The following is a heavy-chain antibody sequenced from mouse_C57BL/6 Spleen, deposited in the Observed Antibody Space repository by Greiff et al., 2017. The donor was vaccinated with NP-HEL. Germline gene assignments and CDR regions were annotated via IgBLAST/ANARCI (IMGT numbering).Heavy chain of an antibody. CDR3: ARKGYYYGSSYVFDY. J-gene: IGHJ2*01. CDR2: IDPSDSYT. V-gene: IGHV1-69*01. Sequence: VQLQQPGAELVMPGASVKLSCKASGYTFTSYWMHWVKQRPGQGLEWIGEIDPSDSYTNYNQKFKGKSTLTVDKSSSTAYMQLSSLTSEDSAVYYCARKGYYYGSSYVFDYWGQGTTLTVSS. D-gene: IGHD1-1*01. CDR1: GYTFTSYW.